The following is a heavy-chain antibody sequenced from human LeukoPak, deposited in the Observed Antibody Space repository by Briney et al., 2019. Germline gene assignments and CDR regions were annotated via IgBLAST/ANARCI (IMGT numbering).Heavy chain of an antibody. V-gene: IGHV3-23*01. J-gene: IGHJ4*02. CDR2: MSGSGDST. CDR1: GLIFSSYG. D-gene: IGHD1-1*01. CDR3: AEGRVRQFDPFDY. Sequence: PGGSLRLSCAASGLIFSSYGMSWVRQAPGKGLEWVSFMSGSGDSTYYADSVKGRFTISRDNSKNTLYLQMNSLRAEDTAVYCCAEGRVRQFDPFDYWGQGTLVTVSS.